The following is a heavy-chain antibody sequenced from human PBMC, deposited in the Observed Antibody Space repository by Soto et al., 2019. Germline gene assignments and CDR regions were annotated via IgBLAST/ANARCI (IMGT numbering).Heavy chain of an antibody. CDR2: INHSGST. V-gene: IGHV4-34*01. CDR3: ARLRRYCSGGSCLGYYYYMDV. J-gene: IGHJ6*03. CDR1: GGSFSGYY. D-gene: IGHD2-15*01. Sequence: QVQLQQWGAGLLKPSETLSLTCAVYGGSFSGYYWSWIRQPPGKGLERIGEINHSGSTNYNPSLNSRVTIAVDTSKDQFCLKLSSVTAADTAVYYWARLRRYCSGGSCLGYYYYMDVWGKGTTVAVSS.